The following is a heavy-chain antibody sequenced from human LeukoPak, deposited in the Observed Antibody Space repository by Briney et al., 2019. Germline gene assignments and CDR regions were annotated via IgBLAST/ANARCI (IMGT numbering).Heavy chain of an antibody. J-gene: IGHJ4*02. D-gene: IGHD3-16*02. CDR1: GGSTSSDH. CDR3: AKGRGLGVITPYSDS. CDR2: ISYRGST. Sequence: SETLSLTCTVSGGSTSSDHWSWIRQPPEKGLEWIGCISYRGSTNSNPSLKSRGTISVDTSKKHFPLKLTSVTAADTGVYYCAKGRGLGVITPYSDSWGQGTLVTVSS. V-gene: IGHV4-59*08.